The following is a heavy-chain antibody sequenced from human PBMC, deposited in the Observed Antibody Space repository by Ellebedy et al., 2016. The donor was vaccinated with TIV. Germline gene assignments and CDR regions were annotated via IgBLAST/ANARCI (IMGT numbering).Heavy chain of an antibody. V-gene: IGHV5-51*01. CDR3: ARTGYSSSWRKIDAFDI. Sequence: KVSCKGSGYSFTSYWIGWVRQMPGKGLEWMGIIYPGDSDTRYSPSFQGQVTISADKSISTAYLQWSSLKASDTAMYYCARTGYSSSWRKIDAFDIWGQGTMVTVSS. J-gene: IGHJ3*02. CDR1: GYSFTSYW. CDR2: IYPGDSDT. D-gene: IGHD6-13*01.